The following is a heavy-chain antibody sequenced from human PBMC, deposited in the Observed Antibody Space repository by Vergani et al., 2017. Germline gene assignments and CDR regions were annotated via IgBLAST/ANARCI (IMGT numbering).Heavy chain of an antibody. Sequence: EVQLVESGGGLVQPGGSLRLSCAASGFTFSDHYMDWVRQAPGKGLEWVGRTRNKANSYTTEYAASVKGRFTISRDESKNSLYLQMNSLKTEDTAVYYCARGISAAAGNWFDPWGQGTLVTVSS. CDR2: TRNKANSYTT. CDR3: ARGISAAAGNWFDP. D-gene: IGHD6-13*01. V-gene: IGHV3-72*01. J-gene: IGHJ5*02. CDR1: GFTFSDHY.